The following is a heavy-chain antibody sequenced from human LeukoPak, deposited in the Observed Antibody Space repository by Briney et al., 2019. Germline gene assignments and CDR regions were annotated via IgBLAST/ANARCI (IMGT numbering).Heavy chain of an antibody. CDR2: IIPIFGTA. D-gene: IGHD4-17*01. V-gene: IGHV1-69*13. Sequence: ASVKVSCKASGGTFSSYAISWVRQAPGQGLEWMGGIIPIFGTANYAQKFQGRVTITADESTSTAYMELSSLRSEDTAVYYCARGPVSMTTVTHASYYYYMDVWGKGTTVTISS. CDR3: ARGPVSMTTVTHASYYYYMDV. J-gene: IGHJ6*03. CDR1: GGTFSSYA.